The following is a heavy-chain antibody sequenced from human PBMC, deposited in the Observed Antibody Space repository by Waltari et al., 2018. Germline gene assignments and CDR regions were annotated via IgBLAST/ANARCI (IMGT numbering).Heavy chain of an antibody. Sequence: QVHLVESGGGVVQPGRSLQLSCAASGFTFGDSAMHWVRQAPGKGLEWVAVLSSDSTNKFYTDIVKGRFTISRDNSKNTLYLQMNSLRAEDTAVYYCAKEGSGGYDFWGQGTLVTVSP. D-gene: IGHD5-12*01. V-gene: IGHV3-30*18. CDR1: GFTFGDSA. J-gene: IGHJ4*02. CDR3: AKEGSGGYDF. CDR2: LSSDSTNK.